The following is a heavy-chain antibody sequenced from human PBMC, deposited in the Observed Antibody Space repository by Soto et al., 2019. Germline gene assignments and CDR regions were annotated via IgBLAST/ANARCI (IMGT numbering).Heavy chain of an antibody. D-gene: IGHD6-13*01. Sequence: ASVKVSCKASGYTFTGYYMHWVRQAPGQGLEWMGWINPNSGGTNYAQKFQGWATMTRDTSISTAYMELSRLRSDDTAVYYCARGRYSSSWFSIDYWGQGTLVTVSS. CDR3: ARGRYSSSWFSIDY. V-gene: IGHV1-2*04. CDR2: INPNSGGT. CDR1: GYTFTGYY. J-gene: IGHJ4*02.